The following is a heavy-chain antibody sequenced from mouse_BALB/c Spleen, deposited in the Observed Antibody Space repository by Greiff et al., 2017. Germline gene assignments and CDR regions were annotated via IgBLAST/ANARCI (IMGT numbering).Heavy chain of an antibody. CDR2: ISSGGSYT. CDR3: ASETY. V-gene: IGHV5-6*02. J-gene: IGHJ3*01. CDR1: GFTFSSYG. Sequence: DVKLVESGGDLVKPGGSLKLSCAASGFTFSSYGMSWVRQTPDKRLEWVATISSGGSYTYYPDSVKGRFTISRDNAKNTLYLQMSSLKSEDTAMYYCASETYWGQGTLVTVSA.